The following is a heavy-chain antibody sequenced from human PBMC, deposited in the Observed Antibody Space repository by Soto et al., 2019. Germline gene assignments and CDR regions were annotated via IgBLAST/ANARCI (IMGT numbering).Heavy chain of an antibody. CDR2: INAYNGNT. V-gene: IGHV1-18*04. CDR3: ARGGRELLFDI. Sequence: ASVKVSFKATGYTFTSYGISWVRQAPGQGLEWMGWINAYNGNTNYAQKLQGRVTMTTDTSTSTVYMELRRLRSDDTAVYYCARGGRELLFDIWGQGTMVTVSS. D-gene: IGHD2-15*01. J-gene: IGHJ3*02. CDR1: GYTFTSYG.